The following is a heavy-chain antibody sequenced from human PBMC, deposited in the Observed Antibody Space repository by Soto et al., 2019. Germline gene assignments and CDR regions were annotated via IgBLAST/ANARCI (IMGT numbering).Heavy chain of an antibody. J-gene: IGHJ4*02. CDR2: INKSSGST. V-gene: IGHV3-23*01. CDR1: GFTFSSFA. CDR3: AKDPPTTGTTFDY. Sequence: GGSLRLSCAASGFTFSSFAMSWVRQAPGKGLEWVSTINKSSGSTYYADSVKGRFTISRDNSKNMLFLQINGLRAEDTAVYYCAKDPPTTGTTFDYWGRGTLVTVSS. D-gene: IGHD1-1*01.